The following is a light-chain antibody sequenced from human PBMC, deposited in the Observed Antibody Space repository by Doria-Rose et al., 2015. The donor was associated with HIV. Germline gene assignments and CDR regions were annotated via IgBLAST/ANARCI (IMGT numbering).Light chain of an antibody. CDR2: KAS. Sequence: DIQMTQSPSTLYASVGDRVTITCRASQIIDNSLAWYQQKPGKAPNLLIYKASSLESGVPSRFSGSGSGREFTLTISGLQPDDFATYYCQQYNSYSQYTFGQGTKLEIK. V-gene: IGKV1-5*03. CDR3: QQYNSYSQYT. CDR1: QIIDNS. J-gene: IGKJ2*01.